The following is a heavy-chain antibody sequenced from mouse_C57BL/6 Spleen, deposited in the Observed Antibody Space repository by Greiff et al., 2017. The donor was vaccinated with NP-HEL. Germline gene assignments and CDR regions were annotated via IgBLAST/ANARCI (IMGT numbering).Heavy chain of an antibody. Sequence: VQLQQSGAELVRPGASVTLSCKASGYTFTDYEMHWVKQTPVHGLEWIGAIDPETGGTAYNQKFKGKAILTADKSSSTAYTELRSLTSEDSAVYYCTREGLYYGNQYYFDYWGQGTTLTVSS. CDR3: TREGLYYGNQYYFDY. CDR1: GYTFTDYE. CDR2: IDPETGGT. V-gene: IGHV1-15*01. D-gene: IGHD2-1*01. J-gene: IGHJ2*01.